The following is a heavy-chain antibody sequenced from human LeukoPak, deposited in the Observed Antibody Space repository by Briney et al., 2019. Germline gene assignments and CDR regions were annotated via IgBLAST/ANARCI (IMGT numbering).Heavy chain of an antibody. CDR3: VKESPYPVGGTGRIYYFDN. Sequence: GGSLRLSCAASGFTVSSNFMSWVRQAPGKGLEWVTVIYSDGTTYFADSVKGRFTISRDNSKNTLYLHMNSLRVEDTAVYYCVKESPYPVGGTGRIYYFDNWGQGTLVTVSS. D-gene: IGHD1-26*01. J-gene: IGHJ4*02. CDR2: IYSDGTT. CDR1: GFTVSSNF. V-gene: IGHV3-53*01.